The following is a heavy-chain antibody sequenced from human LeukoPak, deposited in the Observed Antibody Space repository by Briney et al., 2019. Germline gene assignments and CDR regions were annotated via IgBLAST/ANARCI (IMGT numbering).Heavy chain of an antibody. Sequence: PGGSLRLSCAASGFTFCDHAMSWVRQAPGKGLEWGGFIRGKVYGETTEYAASVQGRFTISKDDSRTIAYLQMNSLKPEDTAVYYCARHSGSLDSWGQGGLVTVCS. J-gene: IGHJ4*02. D-gene: IGHD1-26*01. CDR2: IRGKVYGETT. CDR3: ARHSGSLDS. V-gene: IGHV3-49*04. CDR1: GFTFCDHA.